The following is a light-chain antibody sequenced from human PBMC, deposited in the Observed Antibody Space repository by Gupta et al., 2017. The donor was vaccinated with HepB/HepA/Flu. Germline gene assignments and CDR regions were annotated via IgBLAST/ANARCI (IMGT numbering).Light chain of an antibody. V-gene: IGKV3-20*01. CDR1: QSVRSSY. CDR3: HHVCSSPFT. Sequence: EIVLTQSPGTLSFSPGERATPSCRASQSVRSSYLIWYQQKPGQAPRVLIYGASSRASGVPDRFSGSGSGTEFTLNISRLEPEDFAVYYCHHVCSSPFTFGQGTKMEIK. J-gene: IGKJ2*01. CDR2: GAS.